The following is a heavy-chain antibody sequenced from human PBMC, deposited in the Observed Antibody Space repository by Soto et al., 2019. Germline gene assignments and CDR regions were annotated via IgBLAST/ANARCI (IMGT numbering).Heavy chain of an antibody. Sequence: GASVKVSCKASGYTFTGYYMHWVRQAPGQGLEWMGWINPNSGGTNYAQKFQGRVTMTRDTSISTAYMELSRLRSDDTAVYYCASFAIIAAAGTDGDYWGQGTLVTVSS. V-gene: IGHV1-2*02. CDR3: ASFAIIAAAGTDGDY. J-gene: IGHJ4*02. CDR1: GYTFTGYY. D-gene: IGHD6-13*01. CDR2: INPNSGGT.